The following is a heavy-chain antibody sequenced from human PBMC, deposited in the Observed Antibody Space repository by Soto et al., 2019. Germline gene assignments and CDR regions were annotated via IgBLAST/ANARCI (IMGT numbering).Heavy chain of an antibody. CDR2: INAGNGNT. CDR3: ASKSSSWATDDFDI. J-gene: IGHJ3*02. CDR1: GCPFTSYA. Sequence: XSVKVSCKASGCPFTSYAMHWVRQAPGQRLEWMGWINAGNGNTKYSQKFQGRVTITRDASASTAYMELSSLRSEDTAVYYCASKSSSWATDDFDIWGQGTMVTV. D-gene: IGHD6-13*01. V-gene: IGHV1-3*01.